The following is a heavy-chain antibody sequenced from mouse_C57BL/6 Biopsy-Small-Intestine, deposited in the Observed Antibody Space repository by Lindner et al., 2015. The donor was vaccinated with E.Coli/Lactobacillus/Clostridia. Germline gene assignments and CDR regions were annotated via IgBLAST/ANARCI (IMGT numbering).Heavy chain of an antibody. D-gene: IGHD1-1*01. CDR3: ARWDGSSFMDY. CDR2: INPYDGGT. Sequence: VQLQESGPVLVKPGASVKMSCKASGYTFTDYYMNWVKQSHGKSLEWIGVINPYDGGTSYNQKFKGKATLTVDKSSSTAYMELNSLTSEDSAVYYCARWDGSSFMDYWGQGTSVTVSS. J-gene: IGHJ4*01. V-gene: IGHV1-19*01. CDR1: GYTFTDYY.